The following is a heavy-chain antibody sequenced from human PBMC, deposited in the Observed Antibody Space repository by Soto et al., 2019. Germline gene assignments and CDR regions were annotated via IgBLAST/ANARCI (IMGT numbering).Heavy chain of an antibody. CDR1: GYSFTSYW. D-gene: IGHD6-13*01. Sequence: GESLKISCKGSGYSFTSYWIGWVRQMPGKGLEWMGIIYPGDSDTTYNPSFQGQVTISADKSISTAYLQWSSLKASDTAIYYCARHTEQLAYSKSGDYYYYMDVWGKGSTVTVSS. J-gene: IGHJ6*03. CDR3: ARHTEQLAYSKSGDYYYYMDV. CDR2: IYPGDSDT. V-gene: IGHV5-51*01.